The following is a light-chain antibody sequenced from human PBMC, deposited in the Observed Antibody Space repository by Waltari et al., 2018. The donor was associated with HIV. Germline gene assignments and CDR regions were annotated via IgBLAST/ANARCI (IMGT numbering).Light chain of an antibody. Sequence: YVLTQPPSVSVAPGQTARITCGGCTIAGSTVPWYQRRPGQAPALVVFDDSDRPSGIPERFSGSKSGKTATLTISGTQPMDEADYYCQAWDFITAVVGGGTKLTVL. CDR2: DDS. CDR1: TIAGST. J-gene: IGLJ2*01. V-gene: IGLV3-21*02. CDR3: QAWDFITAV.